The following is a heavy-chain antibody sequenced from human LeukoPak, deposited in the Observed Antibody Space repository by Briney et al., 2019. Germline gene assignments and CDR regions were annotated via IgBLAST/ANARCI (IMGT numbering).Heavy chain of an antibody. CDR3: ARSGYGSSWYVRGWFDP. J-gene: IGHJ5*02. Sequence: SETLSLTCAVYGGSYSGYYWSWIRQPPGKGLEWIGEINHSGSTNYNPSLKSRVTISVDTSKNQFSLKLSSVTAADTAVYYCARSGYGSSWYVRGWFDPWGQGTLVTVSS. V-gene: IGHV4-34*01. D-gene: IGHD6-13*01. CDR2: INHSGST. CDR1: GGSYSGYY.